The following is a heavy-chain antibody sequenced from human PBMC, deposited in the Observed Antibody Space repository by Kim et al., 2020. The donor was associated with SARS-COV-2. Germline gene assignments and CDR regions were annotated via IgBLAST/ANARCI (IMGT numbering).Heavy chain of an antibody. Sequence: SETLSLTCTVSGGSISSSSYYWGWIRQPPGKGLEWIGSIYYSGSTYYNPSLKSRVTISVDTSKNQFSLKLSSVTAADTAVYYCARIRYYYDSSGYYYGAFDIWGQGKWSPSLQ. J-gene: IGHJ3*02. CDR1: GGSISSSSYY. CDR2: IYYSGST. V-gene: IGHV4-39*07. CDR3: ARIRYYYDSSGYYYGAFDI. D-gene: IGHD3-22*01.